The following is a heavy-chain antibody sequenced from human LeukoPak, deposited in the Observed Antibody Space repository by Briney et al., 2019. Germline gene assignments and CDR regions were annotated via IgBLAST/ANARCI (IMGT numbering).Heavy chain of an antibody. Sequence: ASVKVSCKASGYTFTSYYMHWVRQAPGQGLEWMGIINPSGGSTSYAQKFQGRVAMTRDMSTSTVYMELSSLRSEDTAVYYCARDQTYGDYGGIPDYWGQGTLVTVSS. V-gene: IGHV1-46*01. D-gene: IGHD4-17*01. CDR1: GYTFTSYY. CDR3: ARDQTYGDYGGIPDY. J-gene: IGHJ4*02. CDR2: INPSGGST.